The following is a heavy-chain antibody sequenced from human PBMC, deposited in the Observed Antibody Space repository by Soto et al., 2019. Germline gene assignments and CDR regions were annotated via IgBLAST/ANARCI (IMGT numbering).Heavy chain of an antibody. CDR1: GFTFSSHT. D-gene: IGHD1-7*01. CDR3: ARDSLAGSTDY. V-gene: IGHV3-48*02. J-gene: IGHJ4*02. CDR2: IDTTSDTI. Sequence: EVQLVESGGGLVQPGGSLRLSCAASGFTFSSHTMNWVRQAPGKGLEWVSYIDTTSDTIYYADSVEGRFTVSRDNAQNSLSLQMNTLRDEDTAIYYCARDSLAGSTDYWGRGTLVTVSS.